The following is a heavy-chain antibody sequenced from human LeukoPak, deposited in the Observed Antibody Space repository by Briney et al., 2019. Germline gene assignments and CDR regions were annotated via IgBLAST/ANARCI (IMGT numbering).Heavy chain of an antibody. CDR1: GFTFNSYG. D-gene: IGHD6-19*01. Sequence: GGSLRLSCAASGFTFNSYGIHWVRQAPGKGLEWVAVMSYDGSNKYYADSVKGRFTVSRDNSKNTLYRQMNSLRPEDTALYYCAKEGSAIAVVGTYFDYWGQGTLVTVSS. CDR3: AKEGSAIAVVGTYFDY. V-gene: IGHV3-30*18. J-gene: IGHJ4*02. CDR2: MSYDGSNK.